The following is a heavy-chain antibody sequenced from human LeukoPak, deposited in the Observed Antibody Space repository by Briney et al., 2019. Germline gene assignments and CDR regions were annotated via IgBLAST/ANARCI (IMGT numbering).Heavy chain of an antibody. CDR1: GGTFSGYY. D-gene: IGHD1/OR15-1a*01. J-gene: IGHJ5*02. V-gene: IGHV4-34*01. CDR3: ARRIANRNWFDP. CDR2: INHSGST. Sequence: SETLSLTCAVYGGTFSGYYWSWIRQPPGKGLEWIGEINHSGSTNYNPSLKSRVTISVDTSNNQFSLMLSSVTAADTAVYYCARRIANRNWFDPWGQGTLVTVSS.